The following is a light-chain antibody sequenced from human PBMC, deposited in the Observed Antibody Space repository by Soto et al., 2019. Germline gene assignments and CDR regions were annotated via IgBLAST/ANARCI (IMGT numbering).Light chain of an antibody. CDR3: QRYNNGPRT. Sequence: IQMPQSPSSLPASVGARVTITGRASQDISNDLGWYQQKPGTAPKLLIYAASNLQSGVPSRFSGSGSGKDFTLTISSLQPEDVATYYCQRYNNGPRTFGQGTKVDIK. CDR1: QDISND. J-gene: IGKJ1*01. CDR2: AAS. V-gene: IGKV1-27*01.